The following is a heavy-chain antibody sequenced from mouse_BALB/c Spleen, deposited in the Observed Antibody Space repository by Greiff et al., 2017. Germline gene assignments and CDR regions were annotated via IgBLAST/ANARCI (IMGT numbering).Heavy chain of an antibody. CDR3: ARGLRVAMDY. D-gene: IGHD2-4*01. J-gene: IGHJ4*01. CDR2: INPSTGYT. V-gene: IGHV1-7*01. Sequence: VQLQQSGAELAKPGASVKMSCKASGYTFTSYWMHWVKQRPGQGLEWIGYINPSTGYTEYNQKFKDKATLTADKSSSTAYMQLSSLTSEDSAVYYCARGLRVAMDYWGQGTSVTVSS. CDR1: GYTFTSYW.